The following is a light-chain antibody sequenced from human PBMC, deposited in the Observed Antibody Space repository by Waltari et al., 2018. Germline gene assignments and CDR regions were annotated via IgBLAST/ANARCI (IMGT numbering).Light chain of an antibody. J-gene: IGKJ4*01. V-gene: IGKV3-11*01. CDR2: DAS. CDR3: QQRRNWPLT. Sequence: EIVLTQSPAILSFSPGERANLSCRASQSVGTYLPWYQQRPGQSPRLLTYDASYRATGIPARFSGSGSETDFTLTISSLQPEDFAVYYCQQRRNWPLTFGGGTRVQI. CDR1: QSVGTY.